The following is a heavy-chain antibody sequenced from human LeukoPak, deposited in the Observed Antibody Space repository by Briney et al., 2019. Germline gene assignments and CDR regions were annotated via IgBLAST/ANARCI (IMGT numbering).Heavy chain of an antibody. CDR1: GGTFSSYA. D-gene: IGHD6-13*01. J-gene: IGHJ4*02. CDR3: ARAPTKYSSSWYSFDY. CDR2: IIPILGIA. V-gene: IGHV1-69*04. Sequence: SVKVSCKASGGTFSSYAMSWVRQAPGQGLEWMGRIIPILGIANYAQKFQGRVTITADKSTSTAYMELSSLRSEDTAVYYCARAPTKYSSSWYSFDYWGQGTLVTVSS.